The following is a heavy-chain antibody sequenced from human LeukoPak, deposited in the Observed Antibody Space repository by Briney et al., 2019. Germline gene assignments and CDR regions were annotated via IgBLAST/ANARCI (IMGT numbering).Heavy chain of an antibody. Sequence: GGSLRLSCAASGFTFSDYYMSWIRQAPGKGLGWASYISSSGSTIYYADSVKGRFTISRDNAKNSLYLQMNSLRAEDTAVYYCARCDSSGYYFPYYYYGMDVWGQGTTVTVSS. J-gene: IGHJ6*02. CDR2: ISSSGSTI. V-gene: IGHV3-11*01. CDR1: GFTFSDYY. CDR3: ARCDSSGYYFPYYYYGMDV. D-gene: IGHD3-22*01.